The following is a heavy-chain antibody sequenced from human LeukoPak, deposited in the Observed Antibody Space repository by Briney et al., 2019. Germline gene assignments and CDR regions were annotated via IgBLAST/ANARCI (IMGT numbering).Heavy chain of an antibody. CDR3: ARDPHIAVIDFDY. CDR2: INSNSGGT. CDR1: GYTFTDYY. Sequence: ASVKVSCKASGYTFTDYYIHWVRQAPGQGLEWMGWINSNSGGTNYAQKFQGRVTMTRDTSISTAYMDLGRLTSDDTAVYYCARDPHIAVIDFDYWGQGALVTVSS. V-gene: IGHV1-2*02. D-gene: IGHD6-19*01. J-gene: IGHJ4*02.